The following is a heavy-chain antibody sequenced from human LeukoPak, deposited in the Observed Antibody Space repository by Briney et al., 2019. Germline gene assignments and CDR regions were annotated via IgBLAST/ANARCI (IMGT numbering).Heavy chain of an antibody. D-gene: IGHD2-2*01. CDR3: ARDLYCSSTSCYLRQKQAPDY. Sequence: GGSLRLSCAASGFTFSSYSMNWVRQAPGKGLEWVANIKQDGSEKYYVDSVKGRFTISRDNAKNSLYLQMNSLRAEDMALYYCARDLYCSSTSCYLRQKQAPDYWGQGTLVTVSS. CDR2: IKQDGSEK. V-gene: IGHV3-7*03. CDR1: GFTFSSYS. J-gene: IGHJ4*02.